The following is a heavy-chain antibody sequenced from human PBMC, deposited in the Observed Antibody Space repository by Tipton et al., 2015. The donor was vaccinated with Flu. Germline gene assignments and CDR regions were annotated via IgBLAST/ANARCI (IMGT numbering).Heavy chain of an antibody. CDR1: GGSFSGYY. CDR2: INHSGST. D-gene: IGHD3-10*01. CDR3: ARGRGGDYYDSGRYPPYYFDY. V-gene: IGHV4-34*01. J-gene: IGHJ4*02. Sequence: GLVKPSETLSLTCAVYGGSFSGYYWSWIRQPPGKGLEWIGEINHSGSTNYNPSLKSRVTISVDTSKNQFSLKLSSVTAAETAVYYCARGRGGDYYDSGRYPPYYFDYWGQGTLVTVSS.